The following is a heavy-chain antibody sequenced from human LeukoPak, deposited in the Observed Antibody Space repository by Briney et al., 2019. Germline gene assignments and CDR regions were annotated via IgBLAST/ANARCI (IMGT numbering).Heavy chain of an antibody. D-gene: IGHD3-10*02. Sequence: PGGSLRLSCAASGFTFSDYYMSWIRQAPGKGLEWVSYISNSGSPTYYAHSVKGRFTISRDNAKNSLYLQMNSLRAEDTAVYYCAELGITMIGGVWGKGTTVTISS. CDR3: AELGITMIGGV. CDR2: ISNSGSPT. J-gene: IGHJ6*04. CDR1: GFTFSDYY. V-gene: IGHV3-11*04.